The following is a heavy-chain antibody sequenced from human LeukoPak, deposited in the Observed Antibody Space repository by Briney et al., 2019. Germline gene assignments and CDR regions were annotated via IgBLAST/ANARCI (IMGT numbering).Heavy chain of an antibody. J-gene: IGHJ4*02. CDR2: INHSGST. D-gene: IGHD5-12*01. CDR1: GGSFSGYY. CDR3: ARGANY. Sequence: SETLSLTCAVYGGSFSGYYWSWIRQPPGKGLEWIGEINHSGSTNYNPSLKSRVTISVDTSKNQFSLKLSSVTAADTAVYCCARGANYWGQGTLVTVSS. V-gene: IGHV4-34*01.